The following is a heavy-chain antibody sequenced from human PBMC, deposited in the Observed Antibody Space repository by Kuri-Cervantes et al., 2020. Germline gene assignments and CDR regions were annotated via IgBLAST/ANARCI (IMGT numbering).Heavy chain of an antibody. V-gene: IGHV3-9*01. Sequence: SLKISCAASGFTFDDYAMHWVRQVPGKGLEWVSGVSWNSGSIGYADSVKGRFTISRDNAKNSLYLQMYSLRVEDTAVYYCARDRSSGPRDWGQGTLVTVSS. J-gene: IGHJ4*02. CDR3: ARDRSSGPRD. CDR1: GFTFDDYA. CDR2: VSWNSGSI. D-gene: IGHD6-19*01.